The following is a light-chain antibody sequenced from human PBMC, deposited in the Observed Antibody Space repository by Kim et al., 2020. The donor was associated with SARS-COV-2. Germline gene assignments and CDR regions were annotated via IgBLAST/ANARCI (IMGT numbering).Light chain of an antibody. CDR1: RSNIGKNP. J-gene: IGLJ3*02. V-gene: IGLV1-51*01. CDR2: DND. Sequence: QSVLTQPPSVSAAPGHKVTISCPGSRSNIGKNPVSWYQQFPGTAPRLITYDNDKRPSGIPDRFSSSKSGTSATLGITGLRTGDEADYYCATWDSSLSVGVFGGGTKVTVL. CDR3: ATWDSSLSVGV.